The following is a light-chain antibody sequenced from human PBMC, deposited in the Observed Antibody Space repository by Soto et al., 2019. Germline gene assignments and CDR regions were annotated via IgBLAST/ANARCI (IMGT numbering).Light chain of an antibody. CDR1: QSLSIH. CDR2: DAS. CDR3: QQYGSSPIT. J-gene: IGKJ5*01. V-gene: IGKV3-20*01. Sequence: EIVLTQSPAILSLSPGERATFSCRASQSLSIHLAWYQQKAGQAPRLLMYDASKRATGIPARFSGSESGTDFTLTISRLEPEDFAVYYCQQYGSSPITFGQGRRLENK.